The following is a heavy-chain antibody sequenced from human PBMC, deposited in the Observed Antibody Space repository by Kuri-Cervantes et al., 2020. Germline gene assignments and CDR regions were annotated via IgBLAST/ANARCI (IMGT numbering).Heavy chain of an antibody. D-gene: IGHD1-1*01. V-gene: IGHV4-34*01. Sequence: ESLKISCGVYGGSFSGYFWSWIRQPPGKGLEWIGEINHSGSTNYNPSLKSRVTISVDTSKNQFSLRLRSVTAADTAVYYCARGRATGTGARGGYYMDVWVKGTAVTVSS. J-gene: IGHJ6*03. CDR2: INHSGST. CDR3: ARGRATGTGARGGYYMDV. CDR1: GGSFSGYF.